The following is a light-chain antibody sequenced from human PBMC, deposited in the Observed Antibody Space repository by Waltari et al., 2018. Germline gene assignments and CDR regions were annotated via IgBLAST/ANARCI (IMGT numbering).Light chain of an antibody. CDR2: DVS. CDR1: SSDVGGYNY. V-gene: IGLV2-14*01. Sequence: QSALTQPASASGSPGQSITTSCTGTSSDVGGYNYVSWYQQHPGKAPKLMIYDVSKRPSGVPYRFSGSKSGTTASLTISGLQSEDEADYYCSSYTSSSTLVFGGGTKLTVL. J-gene: IGLJ2*01. CDR3: SSYTSSSTLV.